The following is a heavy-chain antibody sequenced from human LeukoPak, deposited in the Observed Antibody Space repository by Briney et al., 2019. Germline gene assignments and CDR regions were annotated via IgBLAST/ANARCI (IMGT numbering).Heavy chain of an antibody. J-gene: IGHJ4*02. V-gene: IGHV3-53*01. Sequence: PGGSLRLSCAASGFAVSSNYMSWVRQAPGKGLEWVSVIYSGGSTYYADSVKGRFTISRDNSKNTLYLQMNSLRAEVTAVYYCARDKRGATAPYFDYWGQGTLVTVSS. CDR1: GFAVSSNY. D-gene: IGHD1-26*01. CDR2: IYSGGST. CDR3: ARDKRGATAPYFDY.